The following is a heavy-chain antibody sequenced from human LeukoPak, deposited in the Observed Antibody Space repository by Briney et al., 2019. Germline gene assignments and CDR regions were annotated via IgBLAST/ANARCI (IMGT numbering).Heavy chain of an antibody. CDR1: GYTFTSYY. J-gene: IGHJ6*02. CDR3: ARDVREWELPYYYYYGMDV. D-gene: IGHD1-26*01. CDR2: INPSGGST. Sequence: ASVKVSCKASGYTFTSYYMHWVRQAPGQGLEWMGIINPSGGSTSYAQKFQGRVTMTRDTSTSTVYMELSSLRSEDTAVYYCARDVREWELPYYYYYGMDVWGQGTTVTASS. V-gene: IGHV1-46*01.